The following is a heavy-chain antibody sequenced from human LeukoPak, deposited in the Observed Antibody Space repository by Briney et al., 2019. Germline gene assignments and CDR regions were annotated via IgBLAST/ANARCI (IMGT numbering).Heavy chain of an antibody. CDR2: ISWNSGSI. CDR3: ARVVDTA. Sequence: GGSLRLSCAASGFTFDDYAMHWVRQAPGKGLEWVSGISWNSGSIGYADSVKGRFTISRDNAKNTLYLQMNSLRAEDTAVYYCARVVDTAWGQGTLVTVSS. V-gene: IGHV3-9*01. J-gene: IGHJ4*02. D-gene: IGHD5-18*01. CDR1: GFTFDDYA.